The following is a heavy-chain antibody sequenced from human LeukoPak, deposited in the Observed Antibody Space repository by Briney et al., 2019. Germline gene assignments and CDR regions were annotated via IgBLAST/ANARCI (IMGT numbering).Heavy chain of an antibody. CDR1: GFTFASYA. CDR2: QSSDGSDK. D-gene: IGHD6-6*01. V-gene: IGHV3-30*15. J-gene: IGHJ3*01. CDR3: ARVLTTKQLLFDAFDV. Sequence: GRSLRLSCAASGFTFASYAMHWVRLAPGKGLEWVAVQSSDGSDKFYAASVRGRFTISRDNSKHTLFLQMSSLRAVDTAVYYCARVLTTKQLLFDAFDVWGQGTMVTVSS.